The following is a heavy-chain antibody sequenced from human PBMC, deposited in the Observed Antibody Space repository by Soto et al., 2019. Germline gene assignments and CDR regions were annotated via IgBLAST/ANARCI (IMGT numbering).Heavy chain of an antibody. CDR3: ARDGWRSGWTRNAAFDY. CDR2: ISAYNGNT. V-gene: IGHV1-18*01. Sequence: GASVKVSCEASGYTFTSYGISWVRQAPGQGLEWMGWISAYNGNTNYAQKLQGRVTMTTDTSTSTAYMELRSLRSDDTAVYYCARDGWRSGWTRNAAFDYWGQGTLVTVSS. J-gene: IGHJ4*02. CDR1: GYTFTSYG. D-gene: IGHD6-19*01.